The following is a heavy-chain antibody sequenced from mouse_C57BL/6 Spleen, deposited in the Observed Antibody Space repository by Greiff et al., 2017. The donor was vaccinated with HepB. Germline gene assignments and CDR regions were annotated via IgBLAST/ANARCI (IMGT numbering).Heavy chain of an antibody. CDR3: ARIELGYAMDY. Sequence: EVKLMESGGGLVKPGGSLKLSCAASGFTFSDYGMHWVRQAPEKGLEWVAYISSGSSTIYYADTVKGRFTISRDNAKNTLFLQMTSLRSEDTAMYYCARIELGYAMDYWGQGTSVTVSS. CDR1: GFTFSDYG. J-gene: IGHJ4*01. V-gene: IGHV5-17*01. D-gene: IGHD4-1*01. CDR2: ISSGSSTI.